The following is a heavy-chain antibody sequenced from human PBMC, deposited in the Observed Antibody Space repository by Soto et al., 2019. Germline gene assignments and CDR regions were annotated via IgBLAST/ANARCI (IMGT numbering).Heavy chain of an antibody. J-gene: IGHJ3*02. CDR3: VRVRAWLDGDYLGGDAFDI. V-gene: IGHV3-20*04. CDR1: GFNFDDYA. D-gene: IGHD4-17*01. CDR2: ITWNGRNT. Sequence: EVQLVESGGGVVRPGGSLRLSCAASGFNFDDYAMSWVRQVPGKGLEWVSGITWNGRNTGYVDSVKGRFTISRDNAKNSLYLQINSLRAEDTAFYYCVRVRAWLDGDYLGGDAFDIWGQGTMVTVSS.